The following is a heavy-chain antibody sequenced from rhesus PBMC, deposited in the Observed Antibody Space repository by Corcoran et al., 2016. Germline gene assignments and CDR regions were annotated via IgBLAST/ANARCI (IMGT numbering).Heavy chain of an antibody. V-gene: IGHV4-65*01. CDR2: ISGSSGST. Sequence: QVQLQESGPGLVKPSETLSLTCAVSGCSIRRSNWWSWIRHPPGQGLEWIGYISGSSGSTYYNPSLKSRVTISTDTSKNQFSLKLSSVTAADTAVYYCAREAHCTGSGCYAYGLDSWGQGVVVTVSS. D-gene: IGHD2-21*01. CDR3: AREAHCTGSGCYAYGLDS. CDR1: GCSIRRSNW. J-gene: IGHJ6*01.